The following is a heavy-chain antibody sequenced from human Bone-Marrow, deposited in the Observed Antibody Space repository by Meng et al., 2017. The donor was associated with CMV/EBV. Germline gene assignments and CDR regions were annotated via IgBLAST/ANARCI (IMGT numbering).Heavy chain of an antibody. V-gene: IGHV4-39*07. J-gene: IGHJ2*01. D-gene: IGHD6-13*01. CDR3: ARDSSRPYWYFDL. Sequence: SETLSLTCTVSGGSISSSTCNWGWIRQSPGKGLEWIGSFYHSGSTYYNPSLKSRVTISVDTSKNQFSLKLSSVTAADTAVYYCARDSSRPYWYFDLWGRGTLVTVSS. CDR1: GGSISSSTCN. CDR2: FYHSGST.